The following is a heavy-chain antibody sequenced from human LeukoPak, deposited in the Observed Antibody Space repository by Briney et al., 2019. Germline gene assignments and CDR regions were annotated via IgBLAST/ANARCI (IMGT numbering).Heavy chain of an antibody. CDR2: SSGSGGST. CDR1: GFTFSNYV. J-gene: IGHJ5*01. V-gene: IGHV3-23*01. Sequence: HAGGSLRLCCAASGFTFSNYVMSWVRQASEKGLQWVSSSSGSGGSTYYADSVKGRFTISGDSSKKTVYLQMNNLRDEDTAVYFCAKGASPDYYGSGRFDFWGQGILVTVSS. D-gene: IGHD3-10*01. CDR3: AKGASPDYYGSGRFDF.